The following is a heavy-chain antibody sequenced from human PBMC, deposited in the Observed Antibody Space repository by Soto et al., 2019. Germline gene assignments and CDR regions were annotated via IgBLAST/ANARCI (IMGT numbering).Heavy chain of an antibody. CDR1: GGSFSGYY. V-gene: IGHV4-34*01. Sequence: QVQLQQWGAGLLKPSETLSLTCAVYGGSFSGYYWSWIRQPPGKGLEWIGEINHSGSTNYNPSLKSRVTISVDTSKNQFSLKVSSVTAADTAVYYCARDHSSGWYPPFDYWGQGTLVTVSS. J-gene: IGHJ4*02. D-gene: IGHD6-19*01. CDR2: INHSGST. CDR3: ARDHSSGWYPPFDY.